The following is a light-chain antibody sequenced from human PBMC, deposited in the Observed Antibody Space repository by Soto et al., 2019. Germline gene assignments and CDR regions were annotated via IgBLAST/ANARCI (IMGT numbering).Light chain of an antibody. Sequence: EVVMTQSPATLSVPPGERATLSCKASQSVRNNLVWYLQKPGQAPRPIIYDATTRATGIPVRFSGSGSGTEFTLTISSLQSEDVGVYYCQQYDNWPPKTFGGGTKVEVK. J-gene: IGKJ4*01. CDR1: QSVRNN. CDR3: QQYDNWPPKT. V-gene: IGKV3-15*01. CDR2: DAT.